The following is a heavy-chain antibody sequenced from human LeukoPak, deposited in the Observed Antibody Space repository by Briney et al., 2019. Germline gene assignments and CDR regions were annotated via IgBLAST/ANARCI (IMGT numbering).Heavy chain of an antibody. D-gene: IGHD4-17*01. Sequence: SETLSLTCAVYGGSFSGYYWSWIRQPPGKGLEWIGEINQSGSTNYNPSLKSRVTISVDTSKNQFSLKLSSVTAADTAVYYCARGVAATVTNAGYYYYYMDVWGKGTTVTVSS. CDR2: INQSGST. J-gene: IGHJ6*03. V-gene: IGHV4-34*01. CDR3: ARGVAATVTNAGYYYYYMDV. CDR1: GGSFSGYY.